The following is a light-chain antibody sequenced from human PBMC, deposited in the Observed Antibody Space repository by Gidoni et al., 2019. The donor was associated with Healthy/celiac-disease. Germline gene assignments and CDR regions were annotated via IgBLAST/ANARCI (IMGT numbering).Light chain of an antibody. CDR1: SLRSYY. CDR2: GKN. CDR3: NSRDSSGNHLHVV. J-gene: IGLJ2*01. V-gene: IGLV3-19*01. Sequence: SSELTQDTAVSVDLGQTVRITCQGDSLRSYYASWYKQKPGQAPVLVIYGKNNRPSGIPDRFSGSSSGNTASLTITGAQAEDEADYYCNSRDSSGNHLHVVFGGGTKLTVL.